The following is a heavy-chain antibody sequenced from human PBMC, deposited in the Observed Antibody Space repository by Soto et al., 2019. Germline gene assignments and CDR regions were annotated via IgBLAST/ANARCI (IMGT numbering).Heavy chain of an antibody. J-gene: IGHJ4*02. Sequence: QVRLVQSGAEVKKPGASVKVSCRTSGYTFTNYYIHWVRQAPGQGLEWVGRINPGGGTTTYAQKFQGRVTVTTDTSTSTVYMDLSGLKYEDTAVYYCARVGNWNYFWDWGQGSLVTVSS. V-gene: IGHV1-46*01. CDR2: INPGGGTT. D-gene: IGHD1-7*01. CDR1: GYTFTNYY. CDR3: ARVGNWNYFWD.